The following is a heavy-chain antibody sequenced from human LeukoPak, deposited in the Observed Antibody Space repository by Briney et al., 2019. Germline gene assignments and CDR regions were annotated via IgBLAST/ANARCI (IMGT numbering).Heavy chain of an antibody. CDR3: ARRRTMVRGVIDY. V-gene: IGHV4-34*01. D-gene: IGHD3-10*01. CDR2: INHSGST. CDR1: GGSFSGYY. Sequence: SETLSLTCAVYGGSFSGYYWSWIRQPPGKGLEWIGEINHSGSTNYNPSLKSRVTISVDTSKNQFSLKLSSVTAADTAVYYYARRRTMVRGVIDYWGQGTLVTVSS. J-gene: IGHJ4*02.